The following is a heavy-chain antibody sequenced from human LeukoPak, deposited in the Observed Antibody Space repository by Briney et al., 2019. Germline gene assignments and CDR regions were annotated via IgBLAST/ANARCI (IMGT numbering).Heavy chain of an antibody. J-gene: IGHJ4*02. CDR3: ASTVTPRLYFDY. V-gene: IGHV1-2*06. Sequence: ASVKVSCKASGYTFTGYYMHWVRQAPGQGLEWVGRINPNSGGTNYAQKFQGRVTMTRDTSISTAYMELSRLRSDDTAVYYCASTVTPRLYFDYWGQGTLVTVSS. D-gene: IGHD4-17*01. CDR2: INPNSGGT. CDR1: GYTFTGYY.